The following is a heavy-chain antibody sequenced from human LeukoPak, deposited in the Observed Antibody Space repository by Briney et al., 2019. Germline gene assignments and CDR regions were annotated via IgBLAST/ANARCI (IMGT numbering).Heavy chain of an antibody. V-gene: IGHV4-59*08. CDR3: ARPDSHLSAFDI. CDR2: ISDSGST. J-gene: IGHJ3*02. Sequence: PSETLSLTCSVSGGSISTYYWSWIRQPPGKGLEWIAYISDSGSTRYRPSLRGRLSISMDKSKNMFSLKLNSVTAADTAVYYCARPDSHLSAFDIWGQETKVTVS. CDR1: GGSISTYY. D-gene: IGHD2-15*01.